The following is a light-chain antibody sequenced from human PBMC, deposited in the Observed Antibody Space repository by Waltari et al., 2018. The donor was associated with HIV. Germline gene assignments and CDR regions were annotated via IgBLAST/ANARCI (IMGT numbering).Light chain of an antibody. V-gene: IGLV3-25*03. CDR2: KNI. J-gene: IGLJ2*01. Sequence: SYELTPPPSVSVSPGQTARNVCSGDALTEHYAYWYQQKAGQAPVMVMYKNIQRPSGIPERFSGSSSGTTVTLTISGVQAEDEADYYCQSADSSGSFRVFGGGTKVTVL. CDR3: QSADSSGSFRV. CDR1: ALTEHY.